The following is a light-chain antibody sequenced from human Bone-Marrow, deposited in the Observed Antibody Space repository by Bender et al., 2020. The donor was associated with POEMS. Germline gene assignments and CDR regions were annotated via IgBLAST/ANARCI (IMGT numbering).Light chain of an antibody. V-gene: IGLV3-21*03. Sequence: SYVLTQPPSVSVAPGKTARITCGGNNIGSKTVHWYQQKPGQAPVLVVYDDSDRPSGVSNRFSGSKSGNTASLTISGLQAEDEADYYCNSFTTANTRVFGGGTKLTVL. CDR1: NIGSKT. J-gene: IGLJ3*02. CDR2: DDS. CDR3: NSFTTANTRV.